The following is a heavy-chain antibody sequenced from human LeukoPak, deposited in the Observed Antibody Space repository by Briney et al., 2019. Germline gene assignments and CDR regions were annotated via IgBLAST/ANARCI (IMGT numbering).Heavy chain of an antibody. CDR1: GFTFDDYA. D-gene: IGHD1-26*01. J-gene: IGHJ4*02. V-gene: IGHV3-9*01. Sequence: GGSLRLSCAASGFTFDDYAMHWVRQAPGKGLEWVSGLSWNSGSITYADSVKGRFTISRDNAKKSLYLQMNNLRVEDTALYYCTKSPDDDGTFDYWGQGTLVTVSS. CDR3: TKSPDDDGTFDY. CDR2: LSWNSGSI.